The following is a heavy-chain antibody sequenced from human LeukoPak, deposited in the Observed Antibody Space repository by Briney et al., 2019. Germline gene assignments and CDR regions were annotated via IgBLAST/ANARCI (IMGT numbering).Heavy chain of an antibody. V-gene: IGHV3-15*01. D-gene: IGHD1-1*01. CDR2: IKSKMDGETT. J-gene: IGHJ4*02. CDR3: TADVTEWNPAGTDY. Sequence: GGSLRLSCAASGFTFSNTWMTWVRQAPGGGLEGVGRIKSKMDGETTDNAAPVKGRFTISRDDSKNTLSLQMNSLKTEDTAVYYCTADVTEWNPAGTDYWGQGTLVTVSS. CDR1: GFTFSNTW.